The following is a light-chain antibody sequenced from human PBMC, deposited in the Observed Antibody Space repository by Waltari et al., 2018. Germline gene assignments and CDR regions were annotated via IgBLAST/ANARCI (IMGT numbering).Light chain of an antibody. CDR1: STYLVLYDH. Sequence: QSALTQPASVSASPGQSITISCTGTSTYLVLYDHVSWYQQHPGKTPQLMIYDVNKRPSGVSHRFSASKSGNTASLTIFGLQAEDEADYYCISYTSTTTYVVVGGGTKLTVL. CDR3: ISYTSTTTYVV. V-gene: IGLV2-14*03. J-gene: IGLJ2*01. CDR2: DVN.